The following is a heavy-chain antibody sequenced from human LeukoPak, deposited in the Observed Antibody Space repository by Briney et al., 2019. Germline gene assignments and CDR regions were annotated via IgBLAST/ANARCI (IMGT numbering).Heavy chain of an antibody. CDR3: AKDIGFVLDTAMFDY. V-gene: IGHV3-9*01. D-gene: IGHD5-18*01. J-gene: IGHJ4*02. Sequence: SLRLSCAASGFTFDDYAMHWVRQAPGKGLEWVSGISWNSGSIGYADSVKGRFTISRDNAKNSLYLQMNSLRAEDTALYYCAKDIGFVLDTAMFDYWGQGTLVTVSS. CDR2: ISWNSGSI. CDR1: GFTFDDYA.